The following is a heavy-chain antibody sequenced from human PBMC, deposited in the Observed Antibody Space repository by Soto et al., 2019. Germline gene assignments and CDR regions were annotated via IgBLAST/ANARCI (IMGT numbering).Heavy chain of an antibody. Sequence: SETLSLTCPVSGGSVSSNSYYWSWFRQPPGKGLEWIGYIYYSGNTNYNPSLKSRGTISVDTSKNQFSLRVNSVTAADTAVYYFAREYYDSVGIHWVDPFSQGTLVSVPP. CDR1: GGSVSSNSYY. CDR3: AREYYDSVGIHWVDP. CDR2: IYYSGNT. J-gene: IGHJ5*02. V-gene: IGHV4-61*01. D-gene: IGHD3-22*01.